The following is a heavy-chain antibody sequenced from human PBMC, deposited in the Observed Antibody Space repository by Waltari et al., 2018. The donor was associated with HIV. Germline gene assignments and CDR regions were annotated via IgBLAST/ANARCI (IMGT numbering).Heavy chain of an antibody. CDR2: FSGSSGRI. CDR1: GFKFDDYA. D-gene: IGHD6-6*01. Sequence: EVQLVESGGGLVQPGRSLRLSCTASGFKFDDYAMHWVRQSPGKGREWVSGFSGSSGRIGYADSVKGRFTISRDKARNSLYLDMNILRPEDTAVYYCVKDRGIAVRPPYYFGLDVWGQGTTVTVSS. CDR3: VKDRGIAVRPPYYFGLDV. V-gene: IGHV3-9*01. J-gene: IGHJ6*02.